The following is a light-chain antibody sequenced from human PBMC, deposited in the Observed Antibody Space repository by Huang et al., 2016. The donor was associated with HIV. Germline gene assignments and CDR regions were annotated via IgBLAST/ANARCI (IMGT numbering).Light chain of an antibody. CDR1: QSISSY. CDR3: QQSYSTPLT. J-gene: IGKJ4*01. Sequence: DIQMTQSPSSLSASVGDRVTITCRASQSISSYLNWYQQKPGKAPKLLIYAASSLQSGVPSRFSGSGSGTDFTHTVSNLQPEDFAAYYCQQSYSTPLTFGRGTKVEIK. CDR2: AAS. V-gene: IGKV1-39*01.